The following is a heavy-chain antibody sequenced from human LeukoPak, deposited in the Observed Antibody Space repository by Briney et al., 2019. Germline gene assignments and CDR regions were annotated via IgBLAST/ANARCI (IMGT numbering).Heavy chain of an antibody. V-gene: IGHV4-59*12. J-gene: IGHJ4*02. CDR3: ARERKQWLVPAQKNYYFDY. CDR1: GGSISSYY. Sequence: ASETLSLTCTVSGGSISSYYWSWIRQPPGKGLEWIGYIYYSGSTNYNPSLKSRVTISVDTSKNQFSLQLNSVTPEDTAVYYCARERKQWLVPAQKNYYFDYWGQGTLVTVSS. D-gene: IGHD6-19*01. CDR2: IYYSGST.